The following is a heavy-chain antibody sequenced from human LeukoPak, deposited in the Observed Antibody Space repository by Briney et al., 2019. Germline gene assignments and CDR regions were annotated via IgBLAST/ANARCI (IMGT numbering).Heavy chain of an antibody. J-gene: IGHJ1*01. Sequence: ASVKVSCKPSGYSFIDYYIHWVRQAPGQGLEWMGWINSNSADTSYAQNFQGRVTMTRDTSISTAYMELSRLRSDDTALYYCARIGISARGTNFHHWGQGTLVTVSS. V-gene: IGHV1-2*02. CDR2: INSNSADT. CDR1: GYSFIDYY. D-gene: IGHD6-13*01. CDR3: ARIGISARGTNFHH.